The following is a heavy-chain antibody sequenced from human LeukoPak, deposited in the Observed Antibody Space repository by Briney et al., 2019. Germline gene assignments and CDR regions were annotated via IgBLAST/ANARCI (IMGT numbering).Heavy chain of an antibody. V-gene: IGHV3-21*01. CDR1: GFTFSSYS. D-gene: IGHD1-26*01. CDR2: ISTSSSYI. Sequence: GGSLRLSCAASGFTFSSYSMNWVRQAPGKGLEWVSSISTSSSYINYADSVKGRFTISRDNAKKSLYLQMNSLRVEDTAVYYCARRIVGPSSGGDYWGQGTPVTVSS. CDR3: ARRIVGPSSGGDY. J-gene: IGHJ4*02.